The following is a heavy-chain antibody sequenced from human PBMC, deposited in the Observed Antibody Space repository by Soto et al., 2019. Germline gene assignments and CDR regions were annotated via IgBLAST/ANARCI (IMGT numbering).Heavy chain of an antibody. CDR3: ARGRGYSYGYYYYYGMDV. CDR1: GGSFSGYY. J-gene: IGHJ6*02. CDR2: INHSGST. V-gene: IGHV4-34*01. Sequence: SETLSLTCAVYGGSFSGYYWSWIRQPPGRGLEWIGEINHSGSTNYNPSLKSRVTISVDASKNQFSLKLSSVTAADTAVYYCARGRGYSYGYYYYYGMDVWGQGTTVTVSS. D-gene: IGHD5-18*01.